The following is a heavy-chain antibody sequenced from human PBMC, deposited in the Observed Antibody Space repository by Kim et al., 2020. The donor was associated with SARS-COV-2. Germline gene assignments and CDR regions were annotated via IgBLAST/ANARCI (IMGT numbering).Heavy chain of an antibody. D-gene: IGHD3-9*01. Sequence: QKFQGRVTMTRDTSISTAYMELSRLRSDDTAVYYCAATPGYYNVLGAFDIWGQGTMVTVSS. J-gene: IGHJ3*02. V-gene: IGHV1-2*02. CDR3: AATPGYYNVLGAFDI.